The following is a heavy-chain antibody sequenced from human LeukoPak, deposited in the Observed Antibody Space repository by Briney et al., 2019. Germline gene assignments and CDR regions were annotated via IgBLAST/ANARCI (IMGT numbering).Heavy chain of an antibody. CDR2: INHSGST. J-gene: IGHJ4*02. Sequence: SETLSLICAVYGGSFSGYYWSWIRQPPGKGLEWIGEINHSGSTNYNPSLESRVTISVDTSKNQFSLKLSSVTAADTAVYYCARVRIQLTSYYFDYWGQGTLVTVSS. V-gene: IGHV4-34*09. D-gene: IGHD5-18*01. CDR1: GGSFSGYY. CDR3: ARVRIQLTSYYFDY.